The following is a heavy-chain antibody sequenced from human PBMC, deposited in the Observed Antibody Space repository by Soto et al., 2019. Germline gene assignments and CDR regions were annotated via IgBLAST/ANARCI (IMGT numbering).Heavy chain of an antibody. V-gene: IGHV3-53*01. CDR3: ARRSGYSSSWYYFDY. CDR1: GFTVSSNY. CDR2: IYSGGST. D-gene: IGHD6-13*01. J-gene: IGHJ4*02. Sequence: GGSLRLSXAASGFTVSSNYMSWVRQAPGKGLEWVSVIYSGGSTYYADSVKGRFTISRDNSKNTLYLQMNSLRAEDTAVYYCARRSGYSSSWYYFDYWGQGTLVTVSS.